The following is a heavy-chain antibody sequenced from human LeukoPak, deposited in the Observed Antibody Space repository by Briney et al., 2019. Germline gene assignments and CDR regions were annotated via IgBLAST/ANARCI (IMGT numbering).Heavy chain of an antibody. V-gene: IGHV3-30*03. CDR2: ISYDGSNK. CDR3: GVWGSGSYWFDP. D-gene: IGHD3-10*01. CDR1: GFTFSSYG. J-gene: IGHJ5*02. Sequence: GGSLRLSCAASGFTFSSYGMHWVRQAPGKGLEWVAVISYDGSNKYYADSVKGRFTISRDNSKNTLYLQMNSLRAEDTAVYYCGVWGSGSYWFDPWGQGTLVTVSS.